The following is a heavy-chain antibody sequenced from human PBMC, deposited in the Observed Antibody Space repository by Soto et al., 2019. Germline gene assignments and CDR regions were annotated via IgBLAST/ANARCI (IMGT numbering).Heavy chain of an antibody. Sequence: GSLRLSCAASGFTLRNSRMSWVRQAPGKGLEWVANIKQDGSDTYYVDSVKGRFTISRDNAKNSLYLQMNSLRAEDTAVYYCATDFGPTRARHCGQGTLVTVSS. J-gene: IGHJ4*02. CDR3: ATDFGPTRARH. CDR2: IKQDGSDT. D-gene: IGHD1-1*01. V-gene: IGHV3-7*04. CDR1: GFTLRNSR.